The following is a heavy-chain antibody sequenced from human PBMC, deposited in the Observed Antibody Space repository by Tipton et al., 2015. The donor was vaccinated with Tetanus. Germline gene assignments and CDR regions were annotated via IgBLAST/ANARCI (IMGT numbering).Heavy chain of an antibody. CDR3: ARANNEFPKKGPFDS. CDR1: GGPVNSDDYY. Sequence: TLSLTCTVPGGPVNSDDYYWTWIRQHPGKGLDWIGYIFHTGGADYNPSLKSRATISIDTSKNQFSLRLTSVTAADTAVYYCARANNEFPKKGPFDSWGQGSLVIVSS. J-gene: IGHJ4*02. V-gene: IGHV4-31*03. D-gene: IGHD1-1*01. CDR2: IFHTGGA.